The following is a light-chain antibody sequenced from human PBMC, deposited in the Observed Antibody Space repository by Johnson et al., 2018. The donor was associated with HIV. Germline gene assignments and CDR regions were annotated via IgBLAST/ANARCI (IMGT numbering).Light chain of an antibody. CDR1: SSNIGNNY. CDR3: ATWDSSLSGGV. J-gene: IGLJ1*01. CDR2: ENN. V-gene: IGLV1-51*02. Sequence: QPVLTQPPSVSAAPGQKVTISCSGSSSNIGNNYVSWYQQLPGTAPKLLIYENNKRPSGIPDRFSASKSGTSATLGITGLPSGDEADYYCATWDSSLSGGVFGTGTKVTVL.